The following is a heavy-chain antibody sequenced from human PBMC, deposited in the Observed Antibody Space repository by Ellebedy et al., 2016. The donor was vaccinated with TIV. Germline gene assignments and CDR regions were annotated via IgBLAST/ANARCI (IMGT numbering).Heavy chain of an antibody. V-gene: IGHV3-30*18. J-gene: IGHJ4*02. CDR2: ISYNGNSH. D-gene: IGHD3-16*01. CDR1: GFTFSGYG. CDR3: AKDLRPLWGGAMDS. Sequence: PGGSLRLSCAASGFTFSGYGMHWVRQTPGKGLEWLAVISYNGNSHFYADSVNGRITISRDNSKNTLSLQINSLRAEDTAVYYCAKDLRPLWGGAMDSWGRGALVTVSS.